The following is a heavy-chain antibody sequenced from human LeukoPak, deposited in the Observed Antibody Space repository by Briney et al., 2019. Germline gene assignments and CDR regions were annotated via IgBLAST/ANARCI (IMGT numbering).Heavy chain of an antibody. J-gene: IGHJ4*02. V-gene: IGHV1-8*03. Sequence: ASVKVSCKASGYTFTSYDINWVRQATGQGLEWMGWMNPNSGNTGYAQKFQGRVTITRNTSISTAYMELSSLRSEDTAVYYCAIRGYCTNGVCRLTDYWGQGTLVTVSS. CDR3: AIRGYCTNGVCRLTDY. D-gene: IGHD2-8*01. CDR2: MNPNSGNT. CDR1: GYTFTSYD.